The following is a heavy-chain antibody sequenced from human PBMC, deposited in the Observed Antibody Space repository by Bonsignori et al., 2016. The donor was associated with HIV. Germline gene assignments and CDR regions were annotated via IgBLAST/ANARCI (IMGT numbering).Heavy chain of an antibody. CDR2: MYHTGST. Sequence: QVQLQESGPGRVKPSETLSLTCTVSGYSISSGYHWAWIRQPPGKGLEWIASMYHTGSTHYHPSLNLKSRATISMDXYQESVLPEGCLCDAADTAVYYCARDGWLWFD. V-gene: IGHV4-38-2*02. J-gene: IGHJ5*01. CDR1: GYSISSGYH. CDR3: ARDGWLWFD. D-gene: IGHD3-22*01.